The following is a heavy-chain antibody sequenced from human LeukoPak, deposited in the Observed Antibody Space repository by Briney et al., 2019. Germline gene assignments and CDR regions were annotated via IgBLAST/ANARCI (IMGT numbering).Heavy chain of an antibody. Sequence: SETLSLTCAVSGGSISSYYWSWIRQPPGKGLEWIGYIYYSGSTNYNPSLKSRVTISVDTSKNQFSLKLSSVTAADTAVYYCARTAVAGTGPLGYWGQGTLVTVSS. D-gene: IGHD6-19*01. CDR3: ARTAVAGTGPLGY. CDR2: IYYSGST. CDR1: GGSISSYY. J-gene: IGHJ4*02. V-gene: IGHV4-59*01.